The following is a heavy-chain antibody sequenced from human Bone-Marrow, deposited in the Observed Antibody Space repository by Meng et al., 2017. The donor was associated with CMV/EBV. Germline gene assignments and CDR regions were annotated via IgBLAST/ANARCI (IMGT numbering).Heavy chain of an antibody. Sequence: SVKVSCKASGGTFSSYTISWVRQAPGQGLEWMGRIIPILGIANYAQKFQGRVTITADKSTSTAYMELSSLRSEDTAVYYCARDRRIYGGNYPDYYYYYGMDVWGQGTTVTVSS. V-gene: IGHV1-69*04. J-gene: IGHJ6*02. CDR1: GGTFSSYT. CDR2: IIPILGIA. D-gene: IGHD4/OR15-4a*01. CDR3: ARDRRIYGGNYPDYYYYYGMDV.